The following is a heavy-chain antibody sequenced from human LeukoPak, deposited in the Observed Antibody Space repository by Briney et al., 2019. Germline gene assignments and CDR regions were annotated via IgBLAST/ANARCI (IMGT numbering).Heavy chain of an antibody. Sequence: GGSLRLSCAASGFTFSSYEMNWVRQAPGKGLEWVANIKQDGSEKYYVDSVKGRFTISRDNAKNSLYLQMNSLRAEDTAVYYCARSSGYYYGGSGYWGQGTLVTVSS. CDR2: IKQDGSEK. J-gene: IGHJ4*02. D-gene: IGHD3-22*01. CDR1: GFTFSSYE. CDR3: ARSSGYYYGGSGY. V-gene: IGHV3-7*01.